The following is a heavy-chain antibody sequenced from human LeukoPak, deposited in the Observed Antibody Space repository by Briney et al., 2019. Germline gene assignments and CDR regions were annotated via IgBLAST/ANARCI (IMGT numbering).Heavy chain of an antibody. CDR3: ARGLDTSDFDY. Sequence: PGGSLRLCCAASGFTFSSDAMHWDRQAPGKGLEWVAVISYDGSNKYYADSVKGRFTISRDNSKNTLYLQMNSLRAEDTAVYYCARGLDTSDFDYWGQGTLVTVSS. CDR2: ISYDGSNK. CDR1: GFTFSSDA. J-gene: IGHJ4*02. D-gene: IGHD5-18*01. V-gene: IGHV3-30-3*01.